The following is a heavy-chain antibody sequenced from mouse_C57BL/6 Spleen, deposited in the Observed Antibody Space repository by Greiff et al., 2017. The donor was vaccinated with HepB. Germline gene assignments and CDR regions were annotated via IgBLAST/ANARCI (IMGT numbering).Heavy chain of an antibody. D-gene: IGHD2-13*01. CDR1: GFTFSSYA. J-gene: IGHJ1*03. CDR2: ISDGGSYT. V-gene: IGHV5-4*01. Sequence: EVHLVESGGGLVKPGGSLKLSCAASGFTFSSYAMSWVRQTPEKRLEWVATISDGGSYTYYPDNVKGRFTISRDNAKNNLYLQMSHLKSEDTAMYYCARDAVTGRSYWYFDVWGTGTTVTVSS. CDR3: ARDAVTGRSYWYFDV.